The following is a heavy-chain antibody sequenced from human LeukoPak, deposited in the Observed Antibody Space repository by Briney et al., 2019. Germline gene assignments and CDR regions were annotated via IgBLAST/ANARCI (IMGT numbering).Heavy chain of an antibody. D-gene: IGHD1-1*01. CDR2: ISSSGSSI. CDR1: GFTFSDYY. J-gene: IGHJ4*02. Sequence: GGSLRLSCAASGFTFSDYYMSWIRQAPGKGLEWVSYISSSGSSIYYADSVKGRFTMSRDNAKKSVDLQMNSLRAEDTAVYYCARAGPENLNWRYYIDFWGQGILVTVSS. CDR3: ARAGPENLNWRYYIDF. V-gene: IGHV3-11*01.